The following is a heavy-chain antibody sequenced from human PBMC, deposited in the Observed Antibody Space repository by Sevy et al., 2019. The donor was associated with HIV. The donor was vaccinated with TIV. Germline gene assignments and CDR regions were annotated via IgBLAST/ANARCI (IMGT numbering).Heavy chain of an antibody. CDR3: ARISTPRGKFNWFDP. Sequence: ASVKVSCKASGYTFDSYGISWVRQAPGQGLEYMGWIGPYNGNIKYAQNIRDRVTMTTDSSTSTAYMELSSLRSDDTAVYFCARISTPRGKFNWFDPWGQGTLVTVSS. J-gene: IGHJ5*02. CDR2: IGPYNGNI. V-gene: IGHV1-18*01. D-gene: IGHD3-10*01. CDR1: GYTFDSYG.